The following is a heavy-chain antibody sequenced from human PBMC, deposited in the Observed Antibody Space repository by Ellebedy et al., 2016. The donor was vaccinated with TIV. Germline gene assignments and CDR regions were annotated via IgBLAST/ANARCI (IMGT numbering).Heavy chain of an antibody. CDR1: GFTFSDYS. CDR3: VCGYYQYYFDY. Sequence: GESLKISCSASGFTFSDYSMNWVRQAPGKGLEWVSYISSSSSTIYYADSVKGRFTISRDNAKNSLYLQMNSLRAADTAVYYCVCGYYQYYFDYWGQGTLVTVSS. V-gene: IGHV3-48*04. J-gene: IGHJ4*02. D-gene: IGHD3-22*01. CDR2: ISSSSSTI.